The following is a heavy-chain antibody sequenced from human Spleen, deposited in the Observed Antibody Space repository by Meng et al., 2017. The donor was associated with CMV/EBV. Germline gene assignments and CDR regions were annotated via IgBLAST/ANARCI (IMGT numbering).Heavy chain of an antibody. CDR1: GFIFNNYD. J-gene: IGHJ6*02. D-gene: IGHD1-26*01. CDR2: ISDSGDRT. V-gene: IGHV3-23*01. CDR3: AKSWDGMDV. Sequence: GGSLRLSCAASGFIFNNYDLSWVRQAPGKGLEWVSGISDSGDRTHYADSVKGRFTISRDNAKNSLFLQMNSLRADDTAVYYCAKSWDGMDVWGQGTTVTVSS.